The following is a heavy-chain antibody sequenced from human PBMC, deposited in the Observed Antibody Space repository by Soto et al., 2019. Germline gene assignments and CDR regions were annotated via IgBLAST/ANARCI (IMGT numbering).Heavy chain of an antibody. CDR1: GYSFTSYW. CDR2: IDPSDSYT. J-gene: IGHJ4*02. D-gene: IGHD3-3*01. CDR3: AREEGGYYTPDY. V-gene: IGHV5-10-1*03. Sequence: EVQLVQSGAEVKKPGASLRISCKGAGYSFTSYWISWVRQMPGKGLEWMGRIDPSDSYTNYSPSFQGHVTISADKSISTAYLQWSSLKASDTAMYYCAREEGGYYTPDYWGQGTLVTVSS.